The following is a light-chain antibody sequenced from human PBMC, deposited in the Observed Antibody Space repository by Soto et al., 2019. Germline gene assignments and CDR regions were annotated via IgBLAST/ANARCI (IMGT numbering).Light chain of an antibody. CDR2: GAS. CDR3: QEYGRSPCT. CDR1: QSVRSNF. Sequence: VLTQSPGTLSLSPGERATLSCRASQSVRSNFLAWYQQRPGQAPRLLIYGASSRATGIPDRFSGSGSGTDFTLTITTLELEDFAVYYCQEYGRSPCTFGQGTTVEMK. V-gene: IGKV3-20*01. J-gene: IGKJ1*01.